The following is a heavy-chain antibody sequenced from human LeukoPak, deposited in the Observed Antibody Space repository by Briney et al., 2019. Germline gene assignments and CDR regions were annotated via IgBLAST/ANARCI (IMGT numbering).Heavy chain of an antibody. CDR1: GFTFSSYS. D-gene: IGHD6-13*01. Sequence: GGSLRLSCAASGFTFSSYSMNWVRQAPGKGLEWVSSISSSSSYIYYADSVKGRFTISRDNAKNSLYLQMNSLRAEDTAVYYCARKLGIAAARGYYYYMDVWGKGTTVTVSS. CDR3: ARKLGIAAARGYYYYMDV. J-gene: IGHJ6*03. CDR2: ISSSSSYI. V-gene: IGHV3-21*01.